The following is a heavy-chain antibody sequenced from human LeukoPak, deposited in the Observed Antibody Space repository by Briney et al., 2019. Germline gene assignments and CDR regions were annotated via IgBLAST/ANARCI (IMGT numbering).Heavy chain of an antibody. J-gene: IGHJ6*02. CDR3: ARDFIVGATNYYYGMDV. CDR2: IRYDGSNK. D-gene: IGHD1-26*01. CDR1: GFTFSSYG. Sequence: GGSLRLSCAASGFTFSSYGMHWVRQAPGKGLEWVAFIRYDGSNKYYADSVKGRFTISRDNSKNTLYLQMNSLRAEDTAVYYCARDFIVGATNYYYGMDVWGQGTTVTVSS. V-gene: IGHV3-30*02.